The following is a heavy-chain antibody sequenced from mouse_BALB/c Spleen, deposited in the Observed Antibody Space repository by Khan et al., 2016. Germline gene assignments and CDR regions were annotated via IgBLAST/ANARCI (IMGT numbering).Heavy chain of an antibody. Sequence: VQLQQSGTVLARPGASVKMSCKASDYTFTSYWMHWVKQRPGQGLEWIGAIYPGNSHTSYNQKFKGKAKLTAVTSTSTAYMELSSLTNEDSAVYYCTREGGNSAWFAYWGQGTLVTVSA. D-gene: IGHD2-1*01. CDR3: TREGGNSAWFAY. CDR2: IYPGNSHT. V-gene: IGHV1-5*01. CDR1: DYTFTSYW. J-gene: IGHJ3*01.